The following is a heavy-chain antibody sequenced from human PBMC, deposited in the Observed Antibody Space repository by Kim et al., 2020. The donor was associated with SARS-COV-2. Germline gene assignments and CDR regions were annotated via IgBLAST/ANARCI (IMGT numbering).Heavy chain of an antibody. CDR2: IWYDGSNK. D-gene: IGHD5-18*01. V-gene: IGHV3-33*06. J-gene: IGHJ4*02. CDR1: GFTFSSYA. CDR3: AKLWDVDTAMSYYFDY. Sequence: GGSLRLSCAASGFTFSSYAMHWVRQAPGKGLEWVAVIWYDGSNKYYADSVKGRFTISRDNSKNTLYLQMNSLRAEDTAVYYCAKLWDVDTAMSYYFDYWGQGTLVTVSS.